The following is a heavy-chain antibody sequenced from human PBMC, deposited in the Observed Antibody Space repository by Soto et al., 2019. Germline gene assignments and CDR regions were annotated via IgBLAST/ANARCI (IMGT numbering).Heavy chain of an antibody. CDR2: ISFDGSNE. D-gene: IGHD3-22*01. J-gene: IGHJ6*02. CDR1: GFNFSDYV. CDR3: AREGYYDSRGYPYGIDV. Sequence: QVQMVESGGGVVQPGRSLRLSCAASGFNFSDYVVHWVRQAPGRGLEWMAFISFDGSNEYYADFVKGRFTISRDNSRNMVYLQVNSLRRDDTAGYFCAREGYYDSRGYPYGIDVWGQGTTVTVSS. V-gene: IGHV3-30-3*01.